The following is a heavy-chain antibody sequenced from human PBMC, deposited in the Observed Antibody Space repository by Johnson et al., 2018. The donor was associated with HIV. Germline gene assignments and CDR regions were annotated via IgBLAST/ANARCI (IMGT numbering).Heavy chain of an antibody. J-gene: IGHJ3*02. CDR3: ARKVVVVAAAAGDAFDI. Sequence: VLLVESGGGVVRPGVSLRLSCAASGFTFDDYGMSWVRQAPGKGLEWVANIKQDGSEKYYVDSVKGRFTISRDNAKNSLYLQMNSLRAEDTAVYYCARKVVVVAAAAGDAFDIWGQGTMVTVSS. D-gene: IGHD2-15*01. CDR1: GFTFDDYG. CDR2: IKQDGSEK. V-gene: IGHV3-7*01.